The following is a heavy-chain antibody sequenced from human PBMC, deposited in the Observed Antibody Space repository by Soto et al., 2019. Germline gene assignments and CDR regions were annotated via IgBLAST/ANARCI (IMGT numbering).Heavy chain of an antibody. V-gene: IGHV1-24*01. CDR2: FDPEDGET. D-gene: IGHD3-9*01. Sequence: ASVKVSCKVSGYTLTELSMHWVRQAPGKGLEWMGGFDPEDGETIYAQKFQGRVTMTEDTSTDTAYMELSILRSEDTAVYYCATGPPQYYDILTGSNYYYYGMDVWGQGTTVTVSS. CDR3: ATGPPQYYDILTGSNYYYYGMDV. J-gene: IGHJ6*02. CDR1: GYTLTELS.